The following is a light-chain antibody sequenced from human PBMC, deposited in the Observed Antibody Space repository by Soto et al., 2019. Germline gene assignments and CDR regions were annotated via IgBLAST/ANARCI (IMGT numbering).Light chain of an antibody. Sequence: QSALTQPASVSGSPGQSITISCTGTSSDVGTYNLVSWHQHHPGKAPKLIIYEGSKRPSGVSNPFSGSKSGNTASLTISGLQAEDEADYYCCSFAVGSTLVFGGGTKLTVL. CDR2: EGS. CDR3: CSFAVGSTLV. J-gene: IGLJ2*01. V-gene: IGLV2-23*01. CDR1: SSDVGTYNL.